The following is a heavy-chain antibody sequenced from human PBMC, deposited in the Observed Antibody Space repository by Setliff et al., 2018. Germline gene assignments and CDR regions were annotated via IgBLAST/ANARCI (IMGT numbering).Heavy chain of an antibody. CDR1: GYTFISYA. D-gene: IGHD5-18*01. CDR2: INPASGNT. V-gene: IGHV1-3*03. J-gene: IGHJ3*02. CDR3: ARAPQDTAMGAFDI. Sequence: AASVKVSCKASGYTFISYALHWVRQAPGQRLQWMGWINPASGNTKYSQEFQGRVTITRDTSATTVYMELSSLRSDDMAVYYCARAPQDTAMGAFDIWGQGTMVTVSS.